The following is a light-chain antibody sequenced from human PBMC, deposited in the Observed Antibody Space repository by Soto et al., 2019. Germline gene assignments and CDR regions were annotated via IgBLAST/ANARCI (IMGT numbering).Light chain of an antibody. V-gene: IGKV3-20*01. J-gene: IGKJ1*01. CDR3: QQYGNSPWT. CDR1: QSITNHY. Sequence: EIVLTQSPGTLSLSPGDRATLSCRASQSITNHYLAWYQQKSGQAPRLLVYGASSRATGTPDRFSGSVSGTDVTLTVSRLEPEDFAIYYCQQYGNSPWTFGQGTKVEIK. CDR2: GAS.